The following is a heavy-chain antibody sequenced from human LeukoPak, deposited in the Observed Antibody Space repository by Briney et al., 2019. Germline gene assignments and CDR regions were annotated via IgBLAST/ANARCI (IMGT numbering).Heavy chain of an antibody. CDR3: ARARGDHYSFDY. J-gene: IGHJ4*02. CDR1: GYSFPSYW. Sequence: GESLRISCKGSGYSFPSYWIIWLRQMPGKGLEWMGRIDPSDSYTNYSPSLQGHVAISADKSISAAYLQWSNLKASDTAMYYCARARGDHYSFDYWGQGTLVSVSS. CDR2: IDPSDSYT. V-gene: IGHV5-10-1*01. D-gene: IGHD3-10*01.